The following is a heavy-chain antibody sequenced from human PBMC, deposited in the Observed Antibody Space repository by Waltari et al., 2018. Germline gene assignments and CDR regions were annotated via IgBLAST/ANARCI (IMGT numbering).Heavy chain of an antibody. Sequence: QVHLVQSGAEVKKPASSVKVPCTASGGTFSNYLITWVRQAPGQGLEWLGGIIPFLNVTHHTQKLQGRVTLTADASTGTAYVELSGLTSDDTAVYYCARAPGGGSLPSFYHFYYMDVWGKGTTVTVSS. CDR3: ARAPGGGSLPSFYHFYYMDV. D-gene: IGHD3-16*01. CDR2: IIPFLNVT. J-gene: IGHJ6*03. V-gene: IGHV1-69*02. CDR1: GGTFSNYL.